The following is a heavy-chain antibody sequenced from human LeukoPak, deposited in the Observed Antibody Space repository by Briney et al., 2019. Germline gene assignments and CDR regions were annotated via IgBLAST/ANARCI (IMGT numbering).Heavy chain of an antibody. Sequence: PSETLSLTCTVSGGSISSSSYYWGWIRQPPGKGLEWIGSIYYSGSTYYNPSLKSRVTISVDTSKNQFSLKLSSVTAADTAVYYCARAPAFDYGDYERYYGMDVWGQGTTVTVSS. V-gene: IGHV4-39*07. CDR2: IYYSGST. CDR1: GGSISSSSYY. J-gene: IGHJ6*02. CDR3: ARAPAFDYGDYERYYGMDV. D-gene: IGHD4-17*01.